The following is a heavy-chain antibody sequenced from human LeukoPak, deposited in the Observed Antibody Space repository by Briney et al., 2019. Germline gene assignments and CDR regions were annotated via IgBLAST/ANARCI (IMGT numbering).Heavy chain of an antibody. CDR2: INHSGST. CDR3: ARVIGGYYYYGMDV. V-gene: IGHV4-34*01. CDR1: GGSFSGYY. J-gene: IGHJ6*02. Sequence: SETLSLTCAVYGGSFSGYYWSWIRQPPGTGLEWIGEINHSGSTNYNPSLQSRVTISVDTSKNQFSLKLSSVTAADTAVYYCARVIGGYYYYGMDVWGQGTTVTVSS.